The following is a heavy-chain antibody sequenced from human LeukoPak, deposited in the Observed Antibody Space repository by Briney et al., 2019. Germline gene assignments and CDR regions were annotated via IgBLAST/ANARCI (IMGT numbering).Heavy chain of an antibody. J-gene: IGHJ5*02. CDR2: IYYSGST. Sequence: SETLSLTCTLSGGSISSYYWSWLRQPPGKGLEWIGYIYYSGSTNYNPSLKSRVTISVDTSKNQFSLKLSSVTAADTAVYYCARVAPSIAVAGTDGFDPWGQGTLVTVSS. CDR1: GGSISSYY. CDR3: ARVAPSIAVAGTDGFDP. V-gene: IGHV4-59*01. D-gene: IGHD6-13*01.